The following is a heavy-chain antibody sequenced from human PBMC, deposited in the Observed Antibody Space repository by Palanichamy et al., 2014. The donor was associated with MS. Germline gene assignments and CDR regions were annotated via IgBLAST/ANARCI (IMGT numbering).Heavy chain of an antibody. J-gene: IGHJ3*02. CDR3: TKEPLPVAGRNAFNI. D-gene: IGHD6-19*01. CDR2: ISYDGSIK. V-gene: IGHV3-30*18. Sequence: QVQLVVSGGGVVQPGGSLRLSCAASGFTFSSYGMHWVRQAPGKGLEWVAVISYDGSIKKCADSVKGRFTISRDSSKNTLYLQMNSLRADDTAVYYCTKEPLPVAGRNAFNIWGQGTMVTVSS. CDR1: GFTFSSYG.